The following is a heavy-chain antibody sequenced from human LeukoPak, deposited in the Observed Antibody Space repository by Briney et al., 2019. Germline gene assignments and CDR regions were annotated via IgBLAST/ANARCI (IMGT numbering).Heavy chain of an antibody. D-gene: IGHD6-19*01. CDR2: IYAGASDT. V-gene: IGHV5-51*01. CDR1: GYSFTNDW. CDR3: ARLLKPVAGFLGFDY. J-gene: IGHJ4*02. Sequence: PGESLKISCKGSGYSFTNDWIGWVRQMPGKGLDWMGIIYAGASDTMYSPSFQGQVTISADKSISTAYLQWSSLKASDTAMYYCARLLKPVAGFLGFDYWGQGTLVTVSS.